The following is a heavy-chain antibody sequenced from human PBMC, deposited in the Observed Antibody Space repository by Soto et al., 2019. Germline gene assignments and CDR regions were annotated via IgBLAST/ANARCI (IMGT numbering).Heavy chain of an antibody. CDR2: FRSGGDDDTT. J-gene: IGHJ4*02. Sequence: GGSLRLSCAASGFTFSSYSMSWVRQAPGKGLEWVSGFRSGGDDDTTYYADSVRGRFTISRDNSKNTLFLQMNSLRAEDTAIYYCAKKVNSGSGSQFFDYWGQGTLVTISS. D-gene: IGHD3-10*01. CDR3: AKKVNSGSGSQFFDY. CDR1: GFTFSSYS. V-gene: IGHV3-23*01.